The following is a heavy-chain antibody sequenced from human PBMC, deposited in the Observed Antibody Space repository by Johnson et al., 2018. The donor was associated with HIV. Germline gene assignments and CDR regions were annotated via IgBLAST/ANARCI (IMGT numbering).Heavy chain of an antibody. CDR3: VRGRDSSGDGGAFDI. D-gene: IGHD1-26*01. CDR1: GFTFSTYW. CDR2: INQDGTEK. Sequence: VQLVESGGGVVQPGRSLRLSCAASGFTFSTYWMSWVRQAPGKGLEWVANINQDGTEKYDLDSEKGRFTISRDNAEDSLYLQMNSLRVDDTAIYYCVRGRDSSGDGGAFDIWGQGTMVTVSS. J-gene: IGHJ3*02. V-gene: IGHV3-7*05.